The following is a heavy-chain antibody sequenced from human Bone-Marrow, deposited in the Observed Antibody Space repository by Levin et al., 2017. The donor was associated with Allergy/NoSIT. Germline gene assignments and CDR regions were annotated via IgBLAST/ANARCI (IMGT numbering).Heavy chain of an antibody. J-gene: IGHJ4*02. CDR3: ARERGYCSSTNCYGGFWDY. Sequence: SQTLSLTCAVYGGSISGYYWSWLRQPPGKGLEWIGEIHYSGSTIYNPSLRSRVTISADTSKNQFSLRLSSVTAADTAVYYCARERGYCSSTNCYGGFWDYWGQGTLVTVSS. CDR1: GGSISGYY. D-gene: IGHD2-2*01. V-gene: IGHV4-34*01. CDR2: IHYSGST.